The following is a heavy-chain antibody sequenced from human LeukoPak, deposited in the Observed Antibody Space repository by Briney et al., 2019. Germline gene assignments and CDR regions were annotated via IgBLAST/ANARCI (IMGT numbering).Heavy chain of an antibody. CDR1: GGSISSGGYY. J-gene: IGHJ4*02. CDR3: ARDLKTTGSDY. Sequence: SQTLSLTCTVSGGSISSGGYYWSWIRQPPGKGLEWIGYIYHSGSTYYNPSLKSRVTISVDRSKNQFSLKLSSVTAADTAVYYCARDLKTTGSDYWGQGTLVTVSS. V-gene: IGHV4-30-2*01. CDR2: IYHSGST. D-gene: IGHD4-11*01.